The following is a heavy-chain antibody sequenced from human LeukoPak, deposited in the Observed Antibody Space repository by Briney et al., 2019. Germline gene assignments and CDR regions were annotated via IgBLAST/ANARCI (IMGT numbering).Heavy chain of an antibody. J-gene: IGHJ4*02. V-gene: IGHV3-7*03. CDR3: ARVGQLRHYYFDY. Sequence: GGSLRLSCAASGFTFSSYWMSWARQAPGKGLEWVANIKQDGSEKYYVDSVKGRFTISRDNAKNSLYLQMNSLRAEDTAVYYCARVGQLRHYYFDYWGQGTLVTVSS. CDR1: GFTFSSYW. CDR2: IKQDGSEK. D-gene: IGHD2-2*01.